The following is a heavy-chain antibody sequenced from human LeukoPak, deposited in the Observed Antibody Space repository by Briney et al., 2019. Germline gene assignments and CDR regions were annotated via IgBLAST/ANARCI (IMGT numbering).Heavy chain of an antibody. CDR2: ISGSGGST. CDR1: GFTFTAYA. CDR3: AKGVPRYEGGAWIDAFDI. V-gene: IGHV3-23*01. D-gene: IGHD2-21*01. J-gene: IGHJ3*02. Sequence: PGGSLRLSCAASGFTFTAYAMSWVRQAPGKGLEWVSSISGSGGSTYYADSVKGRFTISRDNSKNTLSLQMNNLRADDTALYYCAKGVPRYEGGAWIDAFDIWGQGTMVTVSS.